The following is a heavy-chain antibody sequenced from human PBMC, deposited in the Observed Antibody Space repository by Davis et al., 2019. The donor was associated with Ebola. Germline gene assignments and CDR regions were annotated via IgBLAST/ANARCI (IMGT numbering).Heavy chain of an antibody. Sequence: GESLKIPCAASGFTFSSYSMNWVRQAPGKGLEWVSYISSSSSTIYYADSVKGRFTISRDNAKNSLYLQMNSLRDEDTAVYYCARDMFRRYYYGMDVWGQGTTVTVSS. CDR1: GFTFSSYS. CDR3: ARDMFRRYYYGMDV. CDR2: ISSSSSTI. J-gene: IGHJ6*02. D-gene: IGHD3-10*02. V-gene: IGHV3-48*02.